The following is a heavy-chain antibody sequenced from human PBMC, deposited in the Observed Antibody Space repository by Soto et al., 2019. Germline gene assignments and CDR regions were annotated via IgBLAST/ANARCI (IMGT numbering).Heavy chain of an antibody. Sequence: GGSLRLSCAASGFTFSNYAVSWVRQAPGKGLESVSGISGGVDNTYYAESVKVRFTTSRDNSKNMLYLQMNSLEAEDTAVYHCAKGYYDILTGIEYSGQGTLVTVSS. CDR2: ISGGVDNT. D-gene: IGHD3-9*01. CDR3: AKGYYDILTGIEY. V-gene: IGHV3-23*01. CDR1: GFTFSNYA. J-gene: IGHJ4*02.